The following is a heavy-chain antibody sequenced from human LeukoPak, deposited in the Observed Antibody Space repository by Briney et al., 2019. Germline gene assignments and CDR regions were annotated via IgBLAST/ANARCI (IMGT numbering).Heavy chain of an antibody. D-gene: IGHD3-22*01. V-gene: IGHV3-53*01. CDR2: IYSGGST. CDR1: GFTVSSNY. Sequence: GGSLRLSCAASGFTVSSNYMSWVRQAPGKGLEWVSVIYSGGSTYYADSVKGRFTISRDNSKNTLYLQMNSLRAEDTAVYYCARGPYYYDSSGLHYWGQGTLVTVSS. CDR3: ARGPYYYDSSGLHY. J-gene: IGHJ4*02.